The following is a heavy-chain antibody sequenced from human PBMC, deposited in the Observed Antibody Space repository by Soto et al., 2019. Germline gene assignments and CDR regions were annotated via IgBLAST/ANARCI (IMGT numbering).Heavy chain of an antibody. CDR3: ARPGLRFLGYYYYGMDV. V-gene: IGHV3-30-3*01. D-gene: IGHD3-3*01. CDR1: GFTFSSYA. Sequence: QVQLVESGGGVVQPGRSLRLSCAASGFTFSSYAMHWVRQAPGKGLEWVAVISYDGSNKYYADSVKGRFTISRDNSKNTLYLQMNSLRAEDTAVYYCARPGLRFLGYYYYGMDVWGQGTTVTVSS. J-gene: IGHJ6*02. CDR2: ISYDGSNK.